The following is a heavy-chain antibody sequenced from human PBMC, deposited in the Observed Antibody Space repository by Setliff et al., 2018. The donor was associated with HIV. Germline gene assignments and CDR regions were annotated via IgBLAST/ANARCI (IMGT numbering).Heavy chain of an antibody. D-gene: IGHD2-21*02. Sequence: KPSETLSLTCTVSGDTDFYWNWIRQPPGKGLEWIGYIHASGKTNYNPSLKSRVTLALDTSEMHLSLHLTSVTAADTAVYYCATLDPSGGNFLAYWGQGTLVTVSS. CDR2: IHASGKT. V-gene: IGHV4-4*09. J-gene: IGHJ4*02. CDR1: GDTDFY. CDR3: ATLDPSGGNFLAY.